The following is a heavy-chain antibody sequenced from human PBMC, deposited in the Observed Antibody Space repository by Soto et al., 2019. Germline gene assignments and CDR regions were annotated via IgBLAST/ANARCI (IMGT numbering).Heavy chain of an antibody. CDR3: ARESSSPNYYYYGMDV. Sequence: QVQLVQSGAEVKKPGSSVKVSCRASGGTFSSYAVSWVRQDPGQGLEWMGVIIPLLNTPKYVQKFQGRVTITADASATTAYMELSSLRSEDTAVYYCARESSSPNYYYYGMDVWGQGTTVTVSS. J-gene: IGHJ6*02. CDR2: IIPLLNTP. V-gene: IGHV1-69*01. CDR1: GGTFSSYA. D-gene: IGHD6-6*01.